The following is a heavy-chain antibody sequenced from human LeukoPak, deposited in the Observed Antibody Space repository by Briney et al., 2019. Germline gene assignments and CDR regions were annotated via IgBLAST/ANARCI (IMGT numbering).Heavy chain of an antibody. D-gene: IGHD6-19*01. J-gene: IGHJ1*01. Sequence: PVKVSCKASGGTFSSYAISWVRQAPGQGLEWMGGVIPIFGTANYAQKFQGRVTITADESTSTAYMELSSLRSEDTAMYYCARSTVAGNAGYFQHWGQGTLVTVSS. CDR2: VIPIFGTA. CDR3: ARSTVAGNAGYFQH. V-gene: IGHV1-69*13. CDR1: GGTFSSYA.